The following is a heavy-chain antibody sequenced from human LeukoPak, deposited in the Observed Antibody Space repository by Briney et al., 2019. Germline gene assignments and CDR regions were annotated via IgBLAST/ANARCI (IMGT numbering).Heavy chain of an antibody. CDR2: IGVSGGST. CDR1: GFTFSSYA. V-gene: IGHV3-23*01. D-gene: IGHD3-16*02. Sequence: GGSLRLSCAASGFTFSSYAMSWVRQAPGKGLEWVSAIGVSGGSTYYADSVKGVFTISRDNSKNTLYLQMNSLTAEDTALYYWWKIRLGELSSIDYWGQGTLVTVS. J-gene: IGHJ4*02. CDR3: WKIRLGELSSIDY.